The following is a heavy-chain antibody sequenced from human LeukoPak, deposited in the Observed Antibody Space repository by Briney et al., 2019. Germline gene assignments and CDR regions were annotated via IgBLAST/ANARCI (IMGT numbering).Heavy chain of an antibody. V-gene: IGHV3-30*02. J-gene: IGHJ5*02. CDR2: IRYDGSNK. Sequence: GGSLRPSCAASGFTFSSYGMHWVRQAPGKGLEWVAFIRYDGSNKYYADSVKGRFTISRDNSKNTLYLQMNRLRSEDTAVYYCARTTQVEPSLVATTTDWFDPWDQGTLVTVSS. CDR3: ARTTQVEPSLVATTTDWFDP. D-gene: IGHD5-12*01. CDR1: GFTFSSYG.